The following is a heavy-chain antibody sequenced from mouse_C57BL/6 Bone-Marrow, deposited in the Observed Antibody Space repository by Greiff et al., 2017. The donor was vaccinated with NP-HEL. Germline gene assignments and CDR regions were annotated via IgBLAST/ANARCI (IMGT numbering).Heavy chain of an antibody. J-gene: IGHJ2*01. V-gene: IGHV14-4*01. Sequence: VQLQQSGAELVRPGASVKLSCTASGFNIKDDYMHWVKQRPEQGLEWIGWIDPENGDTEYASKLQGKATITADTSSNTAYLQLSSLTSEDTAVYYCTTLYDYDYWGQGTTLTVSS. CDR3: TTLYDYDY. CDR2: IDPENGDT. D-gene: IGHD2-4*01. CDR1: GFNIKDDY.